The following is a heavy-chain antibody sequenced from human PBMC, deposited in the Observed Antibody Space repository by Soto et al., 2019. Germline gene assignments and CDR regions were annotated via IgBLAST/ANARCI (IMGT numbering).Heavy chain of an antibody. CDR1: GGTFSSYA. J-gene: IGHJ6*02. D-gene: IGHD3-3*01. CDR2: IIPIFGTA. V-gene: IGHV1-69*05. Sequence: GASVKVSCKASGGTFSSYAISWVRQAPGQGLEWMGGIIPIFGTANYAQKFQGRVTMTRDTSTSTVYMELSSLRSEDTAVYYCARVSPPYYDFWSGYYTSSGDYYGMDVWGQGTTVTVSS. CDR3: ARVSPPYYDFWSGYYTSSGDYYGMDV.